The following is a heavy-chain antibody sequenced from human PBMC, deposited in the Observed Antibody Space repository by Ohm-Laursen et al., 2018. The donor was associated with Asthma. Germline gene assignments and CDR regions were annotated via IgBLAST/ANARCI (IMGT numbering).Heavy chain of an antibody. Sequence: SLRLSCAASGYTFSRYSIHWVRQVPGMGLEWVASISTASTFIYYADSVRGRFTTSRDNAKNSVYLQMNSLRAEDTALYYCARIGPEWELPGREYSLHHWGQGTQVTVSS. V-gene: IGHV3-21*01. CDR1: GYTFSRYS. CDR2: ISTASTFI. J-gene: IGHJ1*01. D-gene: IGHD1-26*01. CDR3: ARIGPEWELPGREYSLHH.